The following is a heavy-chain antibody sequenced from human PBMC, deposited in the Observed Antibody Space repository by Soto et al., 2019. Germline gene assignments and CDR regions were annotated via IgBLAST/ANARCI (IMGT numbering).Heavy chain of an antibody. CDR3: AKNTVGAPNASPHHYYYGMDV. CDR1: GYTFTSYG. Sequence: ASVKVSCKASGYTFTSYGISWVRQAPGQGLEWMGWISAYNGNTNYAQKLQGRVTMTTDTSTSTAYMELRSLRSDDTAVYYCAKNTVGAPNASPHHYYYGMDVWGQGTTVTVSS. V-gene: IGHV1-18*01. CDR2: ISAYNGNT. J-gene: IGHJ6*02. D-gene: IGHD1-26*01.